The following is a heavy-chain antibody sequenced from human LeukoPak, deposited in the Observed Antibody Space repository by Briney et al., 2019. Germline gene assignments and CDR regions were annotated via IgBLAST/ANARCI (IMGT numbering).Heavy chain of an antibody. CDR3: ARGFHDYGVYYYYYYMDV. Sequence: PGGSLRLSCAASGFTFSSYEMNWVRQAPGKGLEWVSYISSSGSTIYYADSVKGRFTISRDNAKNSLYLQMNSLRAEDTAVYYCARGFHDYGVYYYYYYMDVWGKGTTVTISS. D-gene: IGHD4-17*01. CDR1: GFTFSSYE. CDR2: ISSSGSTI. J-gene: IGHJ6*03. V-gene: IGHV3-48*03.